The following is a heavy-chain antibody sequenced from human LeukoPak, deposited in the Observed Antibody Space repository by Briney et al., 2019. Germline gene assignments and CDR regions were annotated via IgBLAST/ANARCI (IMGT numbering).Heavy chain of an antibody. J-gene: IGHJ5*02. V-gene: IGHV1-69*01. CDR2: IIPIFGTA. D-gene: IGHD6-19*01. CDR1: GGTFSNYA. Sequence: ASVKVSCKASGGTFSNYAISWVRQAPGQGLEWMGGIIPIFGTANYAQKFQGRVTITADESTSTAYMELSSLRSEDTAVYYCARDGAHSSGWLGNWFDPWGQGTLVTVSS. CDR3: ARDGAHSSGWLGNWFDP.